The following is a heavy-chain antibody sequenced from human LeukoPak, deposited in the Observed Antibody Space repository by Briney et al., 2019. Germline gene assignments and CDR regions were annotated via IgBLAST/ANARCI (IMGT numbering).Heavy chain of an antibody. V-gene: IGHV3-30*02. J-gene: IGHJ6*03. CDR1: GFTFSSYA. D-gene: IGHD3-10*01. CDR2: TRSDGSNK. CDR3: AKVGKTENYYGSGRFSYYYYMDV. Sequence: GGSLRLSCAASGFTFSSYAMHWVRQAPGKGLEWVAFTRSDGSNKYYADSVKGRFTISRDNSKNTLYLQMNSLRAEDTAVYYCAKVGKTENYYGSGRFSYYYYMDVWGKGTTVTISS.